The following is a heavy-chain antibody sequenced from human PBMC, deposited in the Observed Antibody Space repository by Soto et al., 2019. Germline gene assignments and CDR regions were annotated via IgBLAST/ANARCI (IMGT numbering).Heavy chain of an antibody. D-gene: IGHD6-13*01. J-gene: IGHJ4*02. CDR2: ISGSGGST. CDR3: AKDSEQQLGSLTGYCFDY. CDR1: GFTFSSYA. Sequence: GGSLRFSCAASGFTFSSYAMSWVRQAPGKGLEWVSAISGSGGSTYYADSVKGRFTISRDNSKNTLYLQMNSLRAEDTAVYYCAKDSEQQLGSLTGYCFDYWGQGTLVTVSS. V-gene: IGHV3-23*01.